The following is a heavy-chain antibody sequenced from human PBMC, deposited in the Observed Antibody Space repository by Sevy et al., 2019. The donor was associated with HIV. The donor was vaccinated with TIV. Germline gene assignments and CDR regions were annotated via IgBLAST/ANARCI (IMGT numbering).Heavy chain of an antibody. CDR2: IYYSGST. J-gene: IGHJ6*02. V-gene: IGHV4-39*01. CDR1: GGSISSSSYY. Sequence: SETLSLTCTVSGGSISSSSYYWGWIRQPPGKGLEWIGSIYYSGSTYYNPSLKSRVTISVYTSKNQFSLKLSSVTAADTAVYYCARHAIDFWSEDLYGMDVWGQGTTVTVSS. CDR3: ARHAIDFWSEDLYGMDV. D-gene: IGHD3-3*01.